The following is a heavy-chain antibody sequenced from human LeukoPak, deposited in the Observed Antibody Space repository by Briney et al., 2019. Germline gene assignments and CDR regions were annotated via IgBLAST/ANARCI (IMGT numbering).Heavy chain of an antibody. J-gene: IGHJ5*02. Sequence: GGSLRLSCAASGFTFSSYWMHWVRQAPGKGLVWVSRINSDGSSTSYADSVKGRFTISRDNAKNSLYLQMNSLRAEDTAVYYCARAPPYSSSPSSGWFDPWGQGTLVTVSS. CDR1: GFTFSSYW. CDR3: ARAPPYSSSPSSGWFDP. D-gene: IGHD6-13*01. V-gene: IGHV3-74*01. CDR2: INSDGSST.